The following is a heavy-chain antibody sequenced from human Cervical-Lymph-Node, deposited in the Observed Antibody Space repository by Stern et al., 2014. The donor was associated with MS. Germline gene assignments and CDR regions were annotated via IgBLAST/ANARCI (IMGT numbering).Heavy chain of an antibody. D-gene: IGHD3-3*02. V-gene: IGHV4-31*03. CDR2: VYDSGSI. CDR3: ARNPALWYFDL. Sequence: QVQLQESGPGLVKPLQTLSLTCTVSGGSVSSGGYFWNWIRQHPGKGLEWIGHVYDSGSIAYNPSLKSRVTISVDTSKNQFSLRLRSVTAADTAVYYCARNPALWYFDLWGRGTLAAVSS. J-gene: IGHJ2*01. CDR1: GGSVSSGGYF.